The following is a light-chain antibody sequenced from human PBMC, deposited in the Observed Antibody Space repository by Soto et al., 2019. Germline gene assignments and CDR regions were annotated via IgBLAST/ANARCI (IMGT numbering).Light chain of an antibody. Sequence: DIQMTQSPSTLSASVGDRVTITCRASQSITTGLAWYQHKPGKGPNLLISRASTLESGVPSRFSGGGSGTEFTLTISNLQPDDFATYYCQQYSSYPWTFGHGTKVEIK. CDR3: QQYSSYPWT. CDR2: RAS. J-gene: IGKJ1*01. CDR1: QSITTG. V-gene: IGKV1-5*03.